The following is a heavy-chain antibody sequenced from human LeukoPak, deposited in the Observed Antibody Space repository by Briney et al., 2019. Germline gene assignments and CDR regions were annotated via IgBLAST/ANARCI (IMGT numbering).Heavy chain of an antibody. CDR3: ARREAYYYDSSGYSPFDY. CDR1: GYTFTGYY. V-gene: IGHV1-2*06. D-gene: IGHD3-22*01. Sequence: ASVKVSCKASGYTFTGYYMHWVRQAPGQGLEWMGRINPNSSGTNYAQKFQGRVTMTRDTSISTAYMELSRLRSDGTAVYYCARREAYYYDSSGYSPFDYWGQGTLVTVSS. CDR2: INPNSSGT. J-gene: IGHJ4*02.